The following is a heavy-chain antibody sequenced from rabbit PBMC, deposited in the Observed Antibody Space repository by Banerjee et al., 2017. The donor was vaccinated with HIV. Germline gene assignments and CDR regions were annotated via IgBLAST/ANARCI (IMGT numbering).Heavy chain of an antibody. CDR1: GFTLSSYY. J-gene: IGHJ4*01. D-gene: IGHD4-1*01. Sequence: QEQLVESGGGLVQPEGSLTLTCKASGFTLSSYYMCWVRQAPGKGLEWIACIYAGSSGSTYYANWAKGRFTISKTSSTTVTLQMTSLTGADTATYFCARDLAGVIGWNFNLWGTGT. CDR3: ARDLAGVIGWNFNL. CDR2: IYAGSSGST. V-gene: IGHV1S45*01.